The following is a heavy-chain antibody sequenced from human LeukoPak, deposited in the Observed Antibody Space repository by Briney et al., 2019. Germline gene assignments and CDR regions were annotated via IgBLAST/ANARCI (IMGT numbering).Heavy chain of an antibody. Sequence: GASVKVSCKASAYTFTGYYMRWVRQAPGQGLEWMGWINPNSGGTNYEQKFEGRVTMTTDTPISTAYMELSRLRSDDTAVYYCARTYYDFWSGYYRELYYYYMDVWGKGTTVTVSS. CDR3: ARTYYDFWSGYYRELYYYYMDV. CDR1: AYTFTGYY. J-gene: IGHJ6*03. V-gene: IGHV1-2*02. CDR2: INPNSGGT. D-gene: IGHD3-3*01.